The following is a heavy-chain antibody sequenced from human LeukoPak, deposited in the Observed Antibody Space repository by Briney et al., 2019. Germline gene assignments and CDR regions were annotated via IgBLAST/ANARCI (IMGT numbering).Heavy chain of an antibody. J-gene: IGHJ4*02. CDR1: RFTFSSYE. Sequence: GGSLRLSCAASRFTFSSYEMNWVRQAPGKGLEWVSAISGSGGSTYYADSVKGRFTISRDNSKNTLYLQMNSLRAEDTAVYYCASHHYYDSSGLDDYFDYWGQGTLVTVSS. CDR3: ASHHYYDSSGLDDYFDY. D-gene: IGHD3-22*01. CDR2: ISGSGGST. V-gene: IGHV3-23*01.